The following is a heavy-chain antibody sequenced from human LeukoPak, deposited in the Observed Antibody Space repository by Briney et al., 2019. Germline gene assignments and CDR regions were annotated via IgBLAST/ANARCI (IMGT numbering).Heavy chain of an antibody. CDR3: TTDYLGIVVVIATAVDY. D-gene: IGHD3-22*01. CDR1: GFTFSNAW. J-gene: IGHJ4*02. CDR2: IKSKTDGGTT. Sequence: GGSLRLSCAASGFTFSNAWMSWVRQAPGKGLEWVGRIKSKTDGGTTDYAAPVKGRFTISRDDSKNTLYLQMNSLKTEDTAVYYCTTDYLGIVVVIATAVDYWGQGTLVTVSS. V-gene: IGHV3-15*01.